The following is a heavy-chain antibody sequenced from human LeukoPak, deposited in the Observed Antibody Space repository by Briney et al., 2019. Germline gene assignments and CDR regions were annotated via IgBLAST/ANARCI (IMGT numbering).Heavy chain of an antibody. Sequence: GGSLRLSCAASGFTFSSYSMNWVRQAPGKGLEWVSSISSSSSYIYYADSVKGRFTISRDNAKNSLYPQMNSLRAEDTAVYYCARALVSSSWLNYYYYYYMDVWGKGTTVTVSS. CDR1: GFTFSSYS. J-gene: IGHJ6*03. CDR2: ISSSSSYI. V-gene: IGHV3-21*01. D-gene: IGHD6-13*01. CDR3: ARALVSSSWLNYYYYYYMDV.